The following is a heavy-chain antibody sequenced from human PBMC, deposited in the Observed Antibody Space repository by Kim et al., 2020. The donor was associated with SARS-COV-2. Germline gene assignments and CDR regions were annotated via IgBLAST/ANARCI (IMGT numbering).Heavy chain of an antibody. CDR1: GGSFSGYY. J-gene: IGHJ4*02. CDR3: ARGGRWSYHFDY. D-gene: IGHD2-15*01. Sequence: SETLSLTCAVYGGSFSGYYWNWIRQPPGKGLGWIGKISHSGTTNYNPSPKIRGTISVDTATTQFSLTLSAVTAADTAVYYCARGGRWSYHFDYWGQGTLVTVSS. CDR2: ISHSGTT. V-gene: IGHV4-34*01.